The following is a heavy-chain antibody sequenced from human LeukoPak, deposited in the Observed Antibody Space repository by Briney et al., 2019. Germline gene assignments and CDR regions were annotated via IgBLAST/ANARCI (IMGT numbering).Heavy chain of an antibody. D-gene: IGHD5-18*01. V-gene: IGHV4-34*01. CDR1: GGSFSGYY. CDR3: ASFSELWSNKFDY. Sequence: SETLSLTCAVYGGSFSGYYWSWIRQPPGKGLEWIGEINHSGSTNYNPSLKSRVTISVDTSKNQFSLKLSSVTAADTAVYYCASFSELWSNKFDYWGQGTLVTVSS. J-gene: IGHJ4*02. CDR2: INHSGST.